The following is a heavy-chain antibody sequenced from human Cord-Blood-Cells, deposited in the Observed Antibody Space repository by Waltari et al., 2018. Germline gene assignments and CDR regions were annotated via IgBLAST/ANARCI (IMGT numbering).Heavy chain of an antibody. V-gene: IGHV3-7*01. J-gene: IGHJ4*02. CDR3: ARDGLAALDY. D-gene: IGHD6-6*01. CDR2: IKQDGSEK. CDR1: GSTSCRYW. Sequence: EVQLVESGGGLVQTGGSLSTSCAASGSTSCRYWMSWVRQAPGKGLEWVANIKQDGSEKYYVDSVKGRFTISRDNAKNSLYLQMNSLRAEDTAVYYCARDGLAALDYWGQGTLVTVSS.